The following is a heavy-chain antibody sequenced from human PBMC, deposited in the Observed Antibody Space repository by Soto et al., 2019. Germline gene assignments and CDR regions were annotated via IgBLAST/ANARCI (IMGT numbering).Heavy chain of an antibody. CDR2: LKGDESRT. V-gene: IGHV3-74*01. J-gene: IGHJ3*02. Sequence: EVQLLESGGGFVQPGGSLRLSCVASGFTFSNYWMHWVRQAPGEGLVWVSRLKGDESRTNYADLVKGRFTISRDNARGTLYLQMNSLGAEDTAVYFCARGMPGYYGFDIWGQGTRVTVSS. CDR3: ARGMPGYYGFDI. CDR1: GFTFSNYW. D-gene: IGHD5-18*01.